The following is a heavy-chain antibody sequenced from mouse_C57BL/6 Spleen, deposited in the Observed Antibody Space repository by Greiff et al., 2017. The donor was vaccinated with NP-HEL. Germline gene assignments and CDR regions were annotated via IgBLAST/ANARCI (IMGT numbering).Heavy chain of an antibody. Sequence: VQLQQSGAELVKPGASVKLSCKASGYTFTSYWMQWVKQRPGQGLEWIGEIDPSDSYTNYNQKFKGKATLTVDTSSSTAYMQLSSLTSEDSAVYYCARGYYSTRDWGQGTTLTVSS. J-gene: IGHJ2*01. V-gene: IGHV1-50*01. CDR3: ARGYYSTRD. CDR1: GYTFTSYW. D-gene: IGHD1-1*01. CDR2: IDPSDSYT.